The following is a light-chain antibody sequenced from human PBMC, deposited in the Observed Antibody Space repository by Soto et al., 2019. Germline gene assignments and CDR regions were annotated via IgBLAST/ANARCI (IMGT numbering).Light chain of an antibody. J-gene: IGLJ2*01. CDR1: SNDIGSYDY. V-gene: IGLV2-14*01. CDR3: TSFTSSISIV. CDR2: EVR. Sequence: QSVLTQPASVSGSPGKSITISCTGTSNDIGSYDYVSWYQQHPGKAPKLMISEVRNRPSGVSNRFSGSKSGNTASLTISGLQAEDEADYYCTSFTSSISIVFGGGTKLTVL.